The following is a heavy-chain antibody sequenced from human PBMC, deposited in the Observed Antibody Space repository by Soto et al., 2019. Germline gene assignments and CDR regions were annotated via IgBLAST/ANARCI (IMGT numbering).Heavy chain of an antibody. CDR2: ISSSSSYI. D-gene: IGHD2-2*01. J-gene: IGHJ4*02. CDR3: ARESRRYDLDFDY. CDR1: GFTFSSYS. V-gene: IGHV3-21*01. Sequence: EVQLVESGGGLVKPGGSLRLSCAASGFTFSSYSMNWVRQAPGKGLEWVSSISSSSSYIYYADSVKGRFTISRDNAKNSLDLQMNSLRAEDTAVYYCARESRRYDLDFDYWGQGTLVTVSS.